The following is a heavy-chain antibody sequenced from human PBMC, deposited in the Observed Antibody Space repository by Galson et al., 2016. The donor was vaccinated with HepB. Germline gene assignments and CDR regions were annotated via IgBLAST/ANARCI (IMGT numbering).Heavy chain of an antibody. D-gene: IGHD1-26*01. V-gene: IGHV5-10-1*01. J-gene: IGHJ6*02. CDR1: GSSFTSDW. Sequence: QSGAEVKKPGESLRISCKGSGSSFTSDWISWVRQMPGKGLEWMGRIDPSDSYTNYSPSFQGHVTISADKSISTADLQWSSLKASDTDLYYCATRGGELLPGDLDVWGQGTTVTVSS. CDR3: ATRGGELLPGDLDV. CDR2: IDPSDSYT.